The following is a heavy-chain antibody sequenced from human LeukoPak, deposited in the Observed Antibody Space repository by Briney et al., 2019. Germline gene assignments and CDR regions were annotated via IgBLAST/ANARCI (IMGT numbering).Heavy chain of an antibody. CDR1: GFTFSSYG. D-gene: IGHD1-1*01. CDR2: IGISSGNT. J-gene: IGHJ4*02. CDR3: ARDHNYAFDN. V-gene: IGHV3-48*04. Sequence: GGSLRLSCAASGFTFSSYGMSWVRQAPGRGLEWISYIGISSGNTKYADSVRGRFTISGDSAKRSLYLQMNSLRVEDTAVYYCARDHNYAFDNWGQGTQVTVSS.